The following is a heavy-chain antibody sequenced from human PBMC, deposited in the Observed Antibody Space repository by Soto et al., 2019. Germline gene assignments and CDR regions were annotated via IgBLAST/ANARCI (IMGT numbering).Heavy chain of an antibody. D-gene: IGHD3-3*01. V-gene: IGHV1-18*04. Sequence: SVKVSRKASGYTFTSYVISWVRQSPGQGLERMGWITAHTGNTNYAQKLQGRVTMTTDTSSNTAYMELRSLRSDDTAVYYCPRADGVLTWYYFDYWGQGTLVTVSS. J-gene: IGHJ4*02. CDR2: ITAHTGNT. CDR3: PRADGVLTWYYFDY. CDR1: GYTFTSYV.